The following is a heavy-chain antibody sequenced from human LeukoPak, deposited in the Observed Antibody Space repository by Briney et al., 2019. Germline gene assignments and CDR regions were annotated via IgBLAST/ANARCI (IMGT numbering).Heavy chain of an antibody. D-gene: IGHD2-2*01. V-gene: IGHV3-23*01. CDR1: GFTFSSYA. CDR3: AKGYCSSTSCSLGWYFDL. Sequence: QPGGSLRLSCAASGFTFSSYAMSWVRQAPGKGLEWVSAISGSGGNTCYADSVRGRFTISRDISKNTLFLQMNSLRAEDTAVYYCAKGYCSSTSCSLGWYFDLWGRGTLVTVSS. J-gene: IGHJ2*01. CDR2: ISGSGGNT.